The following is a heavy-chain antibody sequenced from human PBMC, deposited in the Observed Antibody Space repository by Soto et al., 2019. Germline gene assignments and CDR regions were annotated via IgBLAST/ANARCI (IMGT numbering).Heavy chain of an antibody. CDR3: ARVSLRLGAPVDI. Sequence: QVQLQESGPGLVKPSGTLSLTCAVSSGSISSSNWWSWVRQPPGKGLEWIGEIYHSGNTNYHPSLQSRVTITVHKSKNQFSLKLSSVTAADTAVYYCARVSLRLGAPVDIWGQGTTGTVSP. V-gene: IGHV4-4*02. J-gene: IGHJ3*02. D-gene: IGHD3-22*01. CDR2: IYHSGNT. CDR1: SGSISSSNW.